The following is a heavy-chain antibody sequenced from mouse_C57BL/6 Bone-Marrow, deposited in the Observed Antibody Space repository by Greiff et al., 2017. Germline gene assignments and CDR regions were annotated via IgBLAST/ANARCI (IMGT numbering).Heavy chain of an antibody. CDR3: ARDDYEGGY. CDR1: GYTFTSYW. Sequence: VQLQQPGAELVKPGASVKLSCKASGYTFTSYWMHWVKQRPGQGLEWIGWIHPNSGSTNYNEKFQSKATLTVDTSSSTAYMQLSSLTSEDSAVYYCARDDYEGGYWGQGTLVTVSA. J-gene: IGHJ4*01. V-gene: IGHV1-64*01. D-gene: IGHD2-4*01. CDR2: IHPNSGST.